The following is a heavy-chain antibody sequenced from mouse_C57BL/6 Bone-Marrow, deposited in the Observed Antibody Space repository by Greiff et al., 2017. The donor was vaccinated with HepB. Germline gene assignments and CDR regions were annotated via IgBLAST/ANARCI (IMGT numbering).Heavy chain of an antibody. Sequence: QVQLQQPGAELVRPGTSVKLSCKASGYTFTSYWMHWVKQRPGQGLEWIGVIDPSDSYTNYNQKFKGKATLTVDPSSSTAYMQLSSLTSEDSAVYYCASDGYPYYYAMDYWGQGTSVTVSS. CDR3: ASDGYPYYYAMDY. CDR1: GYTFTSYW. V-gene: IGHV1-59*01. CDR2: IDPSDSYT. J-gene: IGHJ4*01. D-gene: IGHD2-3*01.